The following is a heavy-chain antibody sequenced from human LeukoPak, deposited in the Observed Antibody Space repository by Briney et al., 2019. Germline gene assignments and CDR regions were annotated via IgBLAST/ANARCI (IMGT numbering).Heavy chain of an antibody. J-gene: IGHJ4*02. Sequence: ASVKVSCKASGYTFTSYYMHWVRQAPGQGLEWMGIINPSGGSTSYAQKFQGRVTMTRDTSTSTVYMELSSLRSEDTAVYYCARGPYYYDSSGYPRTYFDYWGQGTLVTVSS. CDR2: INPSGGST. CDR1: GYTFTSYY. D-gene: IGHD3-22*01. CDR3: ARGPYYYDSSGYPRTYFDY. V-gene: IGHV1-46*01.